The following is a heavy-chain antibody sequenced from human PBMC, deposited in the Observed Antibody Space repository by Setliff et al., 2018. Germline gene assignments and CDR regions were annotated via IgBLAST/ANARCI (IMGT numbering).Heavy chain of an antibody. CDR1: GGSISGDS. V-gene: IGHV4-4*08. J-gene: IGHJ4*02. Sequence: PSETLSLTCTVSGGSISGDSWSWIRQPPGKGLEWIGYSSTSGCTNCNPSLKSRVTISLDTSKNHFSLNLRSVTAADTAVYYCARDQFSSGWYGPPESYFDCWGQGIQVTVSS. CDR2: SSTSGCT. D-gene: IGHD6-19*01. CDR3: ARDQFSSGWYGPPESYFDC.